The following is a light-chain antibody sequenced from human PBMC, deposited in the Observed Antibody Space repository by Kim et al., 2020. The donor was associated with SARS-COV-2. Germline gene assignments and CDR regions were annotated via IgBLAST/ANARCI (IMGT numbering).Light chain of an antibody. J-gene: IGLJ3*02. CDR2: QDS. CDR1: KLGDKY. V-gene: IGLV3-1*01. CDR3: QAWDSSTGV. Sequence: VYPGQTASITCSGDKLGDKYACWYQQKPGQSPVLGIYQDSKRPSGIPERFSGSNSGNTATLTISGTQAMDEADYYCQAWDSSTGVFGGGTQLTVL.